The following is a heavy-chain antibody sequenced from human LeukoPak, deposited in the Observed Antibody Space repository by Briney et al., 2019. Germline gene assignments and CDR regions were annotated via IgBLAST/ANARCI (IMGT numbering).Heavy chain of an antibody. CDR3: ARGDGVYVY. J-gene: IGHJ4*02. CDR1: GFTVSSNY. CDR2: IYFGGTT. V-gene: IGHV3-53*01. Sequence: GGSLRLSCAASGFTVSSNYMTWVRQAPGQGLEWVSVIYFGGTTYYADSVKGRFTISRDNSKNTVYLQMNSLRVEDTAVYYCARGDGVYVYWGQGTLATVSS. D-gene: IGHD5/OR15-5a*01.